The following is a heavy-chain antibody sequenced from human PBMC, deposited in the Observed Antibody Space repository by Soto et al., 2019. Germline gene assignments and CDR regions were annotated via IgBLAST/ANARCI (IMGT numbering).Heavy chain of an antibody. CDR1: GFTFSSYA. CDR3: ANPTITVESTIYYYYGMDV. CDR2: ISGSGVST. J-gene: IGHJ6*02. Sequence: EVQLLESGGGLVQPGGSLRLSCAASGFTFSSYAMTWVRQAPGKGLEWVSAISGSGVSTYYSDSVNGRFTISRDNSKNKLYLQMDSLRAEDTAVYYCANPTITVESTIYYYYGMDVWGQGTTVTVSS. D-gene: IGHD1-26*01. V-gene: IGHV3-23*01.